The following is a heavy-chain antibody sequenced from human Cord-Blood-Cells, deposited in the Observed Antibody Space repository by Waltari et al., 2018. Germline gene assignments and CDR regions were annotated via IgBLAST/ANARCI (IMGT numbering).Heavy chain of an antibody. V-gene: IGHV4-34*01. D-gene: IGHD7-27*01. J-gene: IGHJ4*02. Sequence: QVQLQQWGAGLLKPSETLSLTCAVYGGSFSGYYWSWIRQPPGKGLEWIGEIKHSGSTNYTPSLKSRVTISVDTAKNQFSLKLSSVTGADTAVYYCARVVLRTGDPYSLDYWGQGTLVTVSS. CDR3: ARVVLRTGDPYSLDY. CDR2: IKHSGST. CDR1: GGSFSGYY.